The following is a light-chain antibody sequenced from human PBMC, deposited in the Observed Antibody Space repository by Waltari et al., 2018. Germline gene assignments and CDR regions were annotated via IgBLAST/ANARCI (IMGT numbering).Light chain of an antibody. J-gene: IGLJ2*01. V-gene: IGLV8-61*01. CDR1: SGSVSPTYY. CDR3: LLYMGSGIRV. Sequence: QTVVTQAPSSSVSPGGPATLTCGLSSGSVSPTYYPSWYQQTPGQAPLHLIYSPHTRPSGVPDRFSGSILGNKAALTITGAQAEDESDYYCLLYMGSGIRVFGGGTKLTVL. CDR2: SPH.